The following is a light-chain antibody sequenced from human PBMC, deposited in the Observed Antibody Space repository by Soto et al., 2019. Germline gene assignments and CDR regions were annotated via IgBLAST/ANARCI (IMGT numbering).Light chain of an antibody. CDR1: QDIGGR. V-gene: IGKV1-5*03. J-gene: IGKJ1*01. Sequence: DIQMTQSPSSVSASVGDRITITCRASQDIGGRLAWHQQKPGKAPKLLIYEASSLESGVPSRFGGSGSGTEFTLIISSLQPDDFGTYYCQQYNSFAWTFGQGTKVDIK. CDR2: EAS. CDR3: QQYNSFAWT.